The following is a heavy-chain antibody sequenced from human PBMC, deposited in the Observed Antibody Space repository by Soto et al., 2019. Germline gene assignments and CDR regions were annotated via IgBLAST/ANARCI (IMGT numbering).Heavy chain of an antibody. CDR3: ATGVIWIGYFTVDS. CDR1: GGSFGKSA. D-gene: IGHD3-3*01. Sequence: SVKVSCKASGGSFGKSAINWVRQTPGQGLEWLGGFIPVYRTLNYAQKFQGRVTITADESTGTAYMTLSSLASDDTAVYYCATGVIWIGYFTVDSWGQGTRVTAPQ. V-gene: IGHV1-69*13. CDR2: FIPVYRTL. J-gene: IGHJ4*02.